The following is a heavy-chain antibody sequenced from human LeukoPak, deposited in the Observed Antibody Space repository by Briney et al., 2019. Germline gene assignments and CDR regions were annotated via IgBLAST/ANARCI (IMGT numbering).Heavy chain of an antibody. J-gene: IGHJ6*02. V-gene: IGHV1-8*01. CDR1: GYTFTSYD. CDR3: ARESRLWVRGVIIQYYGMDV. D-gene: IGHD3-10*01. Sequence: ASVKVSCKASGYTFTSYDINWVRQATGQELEWMGWMNPNSGNTGYAQKFQGRVTMTRNTSISTAYMELSSLRSEDTAVYYCARESRLWVRGVIIQYYGMDVWGQGTTVTVSS. CDR2: MNPNSGNT.